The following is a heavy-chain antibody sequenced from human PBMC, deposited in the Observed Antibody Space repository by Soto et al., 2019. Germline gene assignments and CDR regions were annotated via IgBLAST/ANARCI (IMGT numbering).Heavy chain of an antibody. CDR1: GFTFRRYA. V-gene: IGHV3-30-3*01. Sequence: QVQLVESGGGVVQPGRSLRLSCAASGFTFRRYAMHWVRQAPGKGLEWVALISYDGSNRYYPDSVKGRFTISRDNSKNTLYLEMNSLRAEDRAVYYCARDLSGSSFDYWGQGTLVTVSS. J-gene: IGHJ4*02. CDR2: ISYDGSNR. D-gene: IGHD1-26*01. CDR3: ARDLSGSSFDY.